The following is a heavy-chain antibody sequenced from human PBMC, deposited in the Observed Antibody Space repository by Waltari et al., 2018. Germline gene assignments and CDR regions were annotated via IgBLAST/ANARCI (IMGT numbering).Heavy chain of an antibody. CDR3: ARGVSGPTPFDY. CDR2: IYYSGST. J-gene: IGHJ4*02. Sequence: QVQLQESGPGLVKPSETLSLTCTVSGGSISSYYWSWIRQTPGKGLEWIGYIYYSGSTNYTPSLKSRVTISVDTSKNQFSLKLSSVTAADTAVYYCARGVSGPTPFDYWGQGTLVTVSS. D-gene: IGHD6-19*01. CDR1: GGSISSYY. V-gene: IGHV4-59*01.